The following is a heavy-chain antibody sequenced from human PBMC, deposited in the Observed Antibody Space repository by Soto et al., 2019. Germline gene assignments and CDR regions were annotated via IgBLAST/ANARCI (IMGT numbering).Heavy chain of an antibody. D-gene: IGHD4-17*01. CDR2: ISHDGSNK. Sequence: QVQLVESGGGVVQPGRSLRLSCAASGFTFSNYAMHWVRQAPGKGLEWVTVISHDGSNKYYADSVKGRFTLSRDNSKNTLYLQMTSLRPEDTAVYYCARLNTVLTGHDPFDIWGQGTMVTVSS. V-gene: IGHV3-30-3*01. CDR1: GFTFSNYA. CDR3: ARLNTVLTGHDPFDI. J-gene: IGHJ3*02.